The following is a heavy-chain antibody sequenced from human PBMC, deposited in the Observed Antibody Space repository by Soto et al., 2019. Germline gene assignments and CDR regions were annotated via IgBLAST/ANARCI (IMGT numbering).Heavy chain of an antibody. V-gene: IGHV6-1*01. J-gene: IGHJ6*02. CDR3: ARDRILRYFDWLPQPYYYYGMDV. CDR2: TYYRSKWYN. D-gene: IGHD3-9*01. Sequence: SQTLSLTCAISGDSVSSNSAAWNWIRQSPSRGLEWLGRTYYRSKWYNDYAVSVKSRITINPDTSKNQFSLQLNSVTPEDTAVYYCARDRILRYFDWLPQPYYYYGMDVWGQGTTVTV. CDR1: GDSVSSNSAA.